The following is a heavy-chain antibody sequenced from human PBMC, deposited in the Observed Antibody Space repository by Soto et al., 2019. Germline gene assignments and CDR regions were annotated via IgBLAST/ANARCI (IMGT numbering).Heavy chain of an antibody. CDR1: GFTFNRYW. V-gene: IGHV3-7*01. D-gene: IGHD6-6*01. CDR2: IKKDGSER. J-gene: IGHJ4*01. CDR3: TRTISALPGDDY. Sequence: EVQLVESGGDLVQPGGSLRLSCAASGFTFNRYWMGWVRQAPGKGPEWLANIKKDGSERYYVDSVKGRCTISRDNVKNSEYLQMNSLRAEDTAVYYCTRTISALPGDDYWGHGTLVTVSS.